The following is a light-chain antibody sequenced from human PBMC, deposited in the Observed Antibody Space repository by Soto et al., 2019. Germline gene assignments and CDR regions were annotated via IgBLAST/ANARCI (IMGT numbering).Light chain of an antibody. CDR2: GNS. J-gene: IGLJ3*02. CDR1: SSNIGAGYD. Sequence: QSVLTQPPSVSGAPGQRVTISCTGSSSNIGAGYDVHWYQQLPGTAPKLLIYGNSNRPSGVPDRFSGSKSGTSASLAITWLQADDEADYYCQSYDSSLSGSGVFGGGTQLTVL. CDR3: QSYDSSLSGSGV. V-gene: IGLV1-40*01.